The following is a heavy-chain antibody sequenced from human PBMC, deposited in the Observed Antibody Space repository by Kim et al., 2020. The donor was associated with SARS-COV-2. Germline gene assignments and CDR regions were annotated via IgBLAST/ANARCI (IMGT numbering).Heavy chain of an antibody. D-gene: IGHD3-10*01. J-gene: IGHJ4*02. CDR2: ISSSGSTI. V-gene: IGHV3-48*03. CDR3: ARGRGFGESVDY. CDR1: GFTFSSYE. Sequence: GGSLRLSCAASGFTFSSYEMNWVRQAPGKGLEWVSYISSSGSTIYYADSVKGRFTISRDNAKNSLYLQMNSLRAEDTAVYYCARGRGFGESVDYWGQGTLVTVSS.